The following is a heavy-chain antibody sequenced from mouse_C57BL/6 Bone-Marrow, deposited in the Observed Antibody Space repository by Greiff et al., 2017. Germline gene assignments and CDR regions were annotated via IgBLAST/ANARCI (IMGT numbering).Heavy chain of an antibody. Sequence: EVMLVESGGDLVKPGGSLKLSCAASGFTFTSYGMSWVRQTPDKRLEWVATISSGGSYTYYPDSVKGRFTISRDNVKNTLYLQMSSLKSEDTAMYYCARDDYVLFAYWGQGTLVTVSA. CDR1: GFTFTSYG. V-gene: IGHV5-6*02. J-gene: IGHJ3*01. D-gene: IGHD2-4*01. CDR3: ARDDYVLFAY. CDR2: ISSGGSYT.